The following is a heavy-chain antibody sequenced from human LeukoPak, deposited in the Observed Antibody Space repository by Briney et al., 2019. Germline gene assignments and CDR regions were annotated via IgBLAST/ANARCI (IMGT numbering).Heavy chain of an antibody. CDR3: ARGGYSSGWYRFDY. CDR2: INPNSGGT. D-gene: IGHD6-19*01. V-gene: IGHV1-2*02. J-gene: IGHJ4*02. CDR1: GYTFTGYY. Sequence: ASVKVSCKASGYTFTGYYMHWVRQAPGQGLEWMGWINPNSGGTNYAQKFRGRVTMTRDTSISTAYMELSRLRADDTAVYYCARGGYSSGWYRFDYWGQGTLVTVSS.